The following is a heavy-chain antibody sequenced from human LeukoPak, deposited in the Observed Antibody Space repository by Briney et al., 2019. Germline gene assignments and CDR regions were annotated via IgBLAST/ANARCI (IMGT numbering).Heavy chain of an antibody. Sequence: SSETLSLTCTVSGGSISSYYWSWIRQPPGKGLEWIGYIYYSGSTNYNPSLKSRVTISVDTSKNQFSLKLSSVTAADTAVYYCARAKTSWFDPWGQGTLVTVS. J-gene: IGHJ5*02. CDR1: GGSISSYY. CDR3: ARAKTSWFDP. CDR2: IYYSGST. V-gene: IGHV4-59*01.